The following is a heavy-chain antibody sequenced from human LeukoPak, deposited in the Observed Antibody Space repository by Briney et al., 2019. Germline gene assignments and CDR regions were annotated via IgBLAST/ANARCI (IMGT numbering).Heavy chain of an antibody. CDR1: GGSISSGSYY. D-gene: IGHD2-2*01. CDR2: IYTSGST. CDR3: ARWNIVVVPAALRLYNWFDP. V-gene: IGHV4-61*02. Sequence: SQTLSLTCTVSGGSISSGSYYWSWIRQPAGKGLEWIGRIYTSGSTNYNPSLKSRVTIPVDTSKNQFSLKLSSVTAADTAVYYCARWNIVVVPAALRLYNWFDPWGQGTLVTVSS. J-gene: IGHJ5*02.